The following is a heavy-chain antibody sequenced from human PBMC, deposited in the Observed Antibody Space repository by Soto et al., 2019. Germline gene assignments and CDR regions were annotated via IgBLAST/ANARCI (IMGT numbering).Heavy chain of an antibody. CDR3: AKGGISDWNRVLSD. V-gene: IGHV3-23*01. CDR2: ISGSGGST. CDR1: GFTFNSYA. Sequence: TGGSLRLSCAASGFTFNSYAMSWVRQAPGKGLEWVSTISGSGGSTYYADSVKGRFTISRDNFKNTLYVQMNSLRGGDTAIYYCAKGGISDWNRVLSDWGQGTLVTVSS. D-gene: IGHD1-1*01. J-gene: IGHJ4*02.